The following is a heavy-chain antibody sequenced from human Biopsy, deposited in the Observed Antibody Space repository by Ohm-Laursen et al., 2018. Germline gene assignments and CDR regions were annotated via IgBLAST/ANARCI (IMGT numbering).Heavy chain of an antibody. V-gene: IGHV4-4*07. CDR3: ASVVLGPTNDAFDL. D-gene: IGHD3-22*01. Sequence: TLSLTCAVSVGDINNYYWSWIRQPAGKGLEWIGRIYPGGSTNYNPSLKSRVTMSVDTSKKQLSLRLRSVTAADTAMYYCASVVLGPTNDAFDLWGQGTMVVVSS. J-gene: IGHJ3*01. CDR1: VGDINNYY. CDR2: IYPGGST.